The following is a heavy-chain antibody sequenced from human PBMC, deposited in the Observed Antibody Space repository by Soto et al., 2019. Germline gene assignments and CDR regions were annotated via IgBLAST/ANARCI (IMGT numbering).Heavy chain of an antibody. Sequence: GGSLRLSCSASGFPFSSYAMHWVRQAPGKGLEYVSAISSNGGSTYYADSVKGRFTISRDNSKNTLYLQMSSLRAEDTAVYYCVKGEDYCSSTSCSGYYYYYGMDVWGQGTTVTVSS. CDR3: VKGEDYCSSTSCSGYYYYYGMDV. D-gene: IGHD2-2*01. CDR1: GFPFSSYA. V-gene: IGHV3-64D*08. CDR2: ISSNGGST. J-gene: IGHJ6*02.